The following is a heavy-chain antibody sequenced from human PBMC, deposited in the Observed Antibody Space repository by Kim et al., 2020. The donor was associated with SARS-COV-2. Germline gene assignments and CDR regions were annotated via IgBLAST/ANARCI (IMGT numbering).Heavy chain of an antibody. CDR3: ARWMGSTNGYYKAYYF. Sequence: SETLSLTCTVSGGSINSGDFWWGWIRQPPGKGLEWIGSLYYSGSTYYSPSFRPRVSISLDASKTDFSLRLAALTAADTAVYYCARWMGSTNGYYKAYYF. V-gene: IGHV4-39*07. CDR1: GGSINSGDFW. D-gene: IGHD3-9*01. J-gene: IGHJ4*01. CDR2: LYYSGST.